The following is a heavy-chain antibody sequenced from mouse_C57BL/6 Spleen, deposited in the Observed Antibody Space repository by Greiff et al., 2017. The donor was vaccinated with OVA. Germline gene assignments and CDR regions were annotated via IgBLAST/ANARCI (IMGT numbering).Heavy chain of an antibody. Sequence: EVHLVESGPGLVKPSQSLSLTCSVTGYSITSGYYWNWIRQFPGNKLEWMGYISYDGSNNYNPSLKNRISITRDTSKNQFFLKLNSVTTEDTATYYCARTDYYGSSYGYFDVWGTGTTVTVSS. D-gene: IGHD1-1*01. CDR1: GYSITSGYY. CDR3: ARTDYYGSSYGYFDV. J-gene: IGHJ1*03. CDR2: ISYDGSN. V-gene: IGHV3-6*01.